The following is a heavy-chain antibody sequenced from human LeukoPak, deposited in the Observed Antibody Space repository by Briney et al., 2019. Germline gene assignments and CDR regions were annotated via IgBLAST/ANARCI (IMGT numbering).Heavy chain of an antibody. Sequence: PGGSLRLSCAASGFTFSSYGMHWVRQAPGKGLEWVAFIRYDGSNKYYADSVKGRFTISRDSSKNTLYLQMNSLRAEDTAVYYCAKETYYYDSSGYYYGSGSDQVDYWGQGTLVTVSS. CDR2: IRYDGSNK. CDR3: AKETYYYDSSGYYYGSGSDQVDY. J-gene: IGHJ4*02. V-gene: IGHV3-30*02. CDR1: GFTFSSYG. D-gene: IGHD3-22*01.